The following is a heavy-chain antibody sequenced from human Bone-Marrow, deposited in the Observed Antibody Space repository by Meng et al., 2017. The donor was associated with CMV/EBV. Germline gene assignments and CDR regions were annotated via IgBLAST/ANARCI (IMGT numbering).Heavy chain of an antibody. CDR2: IRYSGSS. CDR3: ARTCNGAVCDPAGTDV. V-gene: IGHV4-39*07. Sequence: SETLSLTCTVSGASVSSSSFYWGWVRQPPGKGLEWIGYIRYSGSSYYNPSLESRVTMSIDTSKNQFSLEMSSVTAADTAVYYCARTCNGAVCDPAGTDVWGQGPTVTVSS. J-gene: IGHJ6*02. D-gene: IGHD2-8*02. CDR1: GASVSSSSFY.